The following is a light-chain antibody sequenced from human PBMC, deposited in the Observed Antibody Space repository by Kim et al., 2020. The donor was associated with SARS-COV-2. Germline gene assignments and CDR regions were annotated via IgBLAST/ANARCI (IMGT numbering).Light chain of an antibody. CDR2: EVS. V-gene: IGLV2-8*01. CDR1: SSDVGCYNY. Sequence: GQSVPISCTGTSSDVGCYNYVSWYQQHPGKAPKLMIYEVSKRPSGVPERFSGSKSGNTASLTVSGLQAEDEADYYCSSYAGSNNYVFGTGTKVTVL. J-gene: IGLJ1*01. CDR3: SSYAGSNNYV.